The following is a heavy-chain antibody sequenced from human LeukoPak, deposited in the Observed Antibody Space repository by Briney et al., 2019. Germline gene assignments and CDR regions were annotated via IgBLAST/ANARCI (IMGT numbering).Heavy chain of an antibody. CDR2: IYHSWRT. CDR3: AGHAGGISATDTRPFDY. CDR1: GASFSSSTYY. D-gene: IGHD6-13*01. J-gene: IGHJ4*02. V-gene: IGHV4-39*01. Sequence: SETLSLTCTVSGASFSSSTYYWGWIRQPPGKGLEWVGSIYHSWRTYYNPSLKSRVTMSVDTSKNQFSQKLSAVTAADTAVYYCAGHAGGISATDTRPFDYWGQGTLVTVSS.